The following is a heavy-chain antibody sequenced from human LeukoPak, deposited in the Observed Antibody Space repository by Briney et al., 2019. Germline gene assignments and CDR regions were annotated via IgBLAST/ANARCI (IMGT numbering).Heavy chain of an antibody. CDR3: ARDGRFPPEVLPRYFDY. CDR1: GGSFSGYY. D-gene: IGHD1-26*01. V-gene: IGHV4-34*01. J-gene: IGHJ4*02. CDR2: IYHSGST. Sequence: SETLSLTCAVYGGSFSGYYWSWIRQPPGKGLEWIGEIYHSGSTYYNPSLKSRVTISVETSKNQFSLKLSSVTAADTAVYYCARDGRFPPEVLPRYFDYWGQGTLVTVSS.